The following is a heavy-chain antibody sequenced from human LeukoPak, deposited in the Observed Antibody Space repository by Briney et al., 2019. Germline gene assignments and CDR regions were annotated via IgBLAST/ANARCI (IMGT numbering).Heavy chain of an antibody. CDR2: ISYDGSNK. CDR1: GFTFSSYA. J-gene: IGHJ6*02. V-gene: IGHV3-30*14. CDR3: ARDVVGPNRWVYGMDV. D-gene: IGHD3/OR15-3a*01. Sequence: GGSLRLSCAASGFTFSSYAMHWVRQAPGKGLEWVAAISYDGSNKFYADSVKGRFTISRDNSKNTLYLQINSLRAEDTAVYYCARDVVGPNRWVYGMDVWGQGTTVTVSS.